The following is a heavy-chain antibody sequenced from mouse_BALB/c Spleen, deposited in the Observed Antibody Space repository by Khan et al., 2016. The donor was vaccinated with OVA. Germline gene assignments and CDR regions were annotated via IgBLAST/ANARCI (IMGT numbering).Heavy chain of an antibody. V-gene: IGHV1-9*01. Sequence: VQLQESGAELMKPGASVKISCKATGFTFSNYWIEWIKQRPGHGLEWIGQILPGSNITNYNEKFKGKATFTAETSSNTAYMQLSSLTSEDSAVYYCSLDGSRGDYWGQGTTVTVSA. J-gene: IGHJ2*01. D-gene: IGHD1-1*01. CDR1: GFTFSNYW. CDR3: SLDGSRGDY. CDR2: ILPGSNIT.